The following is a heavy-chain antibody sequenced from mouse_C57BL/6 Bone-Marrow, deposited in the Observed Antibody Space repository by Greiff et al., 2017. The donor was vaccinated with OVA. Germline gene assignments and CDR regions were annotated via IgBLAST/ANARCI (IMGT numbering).Heavy chain of an antibody. D-gene: IGHD2-3*01. CDR1: GFTFSSYG. J-gene: IGHJ4*01. V-gene: IGHV5-6*01. CDR3: ARMGTNAMDY. CDR2: ISSGGSYT. Sequence: EVKLMESGGDLVKPGGSLKLSCAASGFTFSSYGMSWVRQTPDKRLEWVATISSGGSYTYSPDSVKGRFTISRDNAKNTLYLQMSSLKSEDTAMYYCARMGTNAMDYWGQGTSVTVSS.